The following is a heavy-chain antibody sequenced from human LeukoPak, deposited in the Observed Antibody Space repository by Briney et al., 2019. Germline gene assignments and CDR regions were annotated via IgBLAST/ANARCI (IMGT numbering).Heavy chain of an antibody. D-gene: IGHD6-13*01. V-gene: IGHV1-69*05. Sequence: ASVKVSCKASGGTFSSYAISWVRQAPGQGLEWMGGIIPIFGTANYAQKFQGRVTITTDESTSTAYMELSSLRSEDTAVYYCARGTYFGSWFGKVWFDPWGQGTLVTVSS. CDR1: GGTFSSYA. CDR3: ARGTYFGSWFGKVWFDP. CDR2: IIPIFGTA. J-gene: IGHJ5*02.